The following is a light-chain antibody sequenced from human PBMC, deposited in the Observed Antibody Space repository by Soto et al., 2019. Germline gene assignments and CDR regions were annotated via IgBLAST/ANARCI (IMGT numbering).Light chain of an antibody. CDR1: QNINTY. J-gene: IGKJ2*01. CDR2: AAS. CDR3: QQSYSTPYT. Sequence: DIQMTQSPSSLSASVGDRVTITCRASQNINTYLNWYQQKPGKAPNLLIYAASSLQGGVPSRFAGSGSGTEFTLTINSLQPEDFATDYCQQSYSTPYTFGQGTKLE. V-gene: IGKV1-39*01.